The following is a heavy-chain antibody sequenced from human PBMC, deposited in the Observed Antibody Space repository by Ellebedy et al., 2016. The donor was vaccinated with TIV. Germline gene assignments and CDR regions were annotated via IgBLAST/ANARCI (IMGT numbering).Heavy chain of an antibody. D-gene: IGHD2-2*01. CDR1: GFSVSTNY. CDR2: IYSANNT. J-gene: IGHJ5*02. CDR3: VRERMPMPT. Sequence: GESLKISCEASGFSVSTNYMAWVRQAPGKGLEWVSVIYSANNTHYAESVKGRFSISRDNFKNTIYLQMHGLRAEDTALYYCVRERMPMPTWGQGTLVTVSS. V-gene: IGHV3-66*01.